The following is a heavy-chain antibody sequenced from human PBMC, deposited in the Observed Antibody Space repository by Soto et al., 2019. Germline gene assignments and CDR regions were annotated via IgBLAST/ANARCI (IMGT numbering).Heavy chain of an antibody. CDR2: ISSSGSTI. V-gene: IGHV3-11*01. CDR1: GFTFSDYY. Sequence: GGSLRLSCAASGFTFSDYYMSWIRQAPGKGLEWVSYISSSGSTIYYADSVKGRFTISRDNAKNSLYLQMNSLRAEDTAVYYCAREPSAANEYFQHWGQGTLVTVSS. D-gene: IGHD2-2*01. J-gene: IGHJ1*01. CDR3: AREPSAANEYFQH.